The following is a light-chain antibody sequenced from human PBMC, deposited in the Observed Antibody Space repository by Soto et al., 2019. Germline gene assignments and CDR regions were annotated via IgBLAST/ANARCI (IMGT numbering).Light chain of an antibody. CDR1: SSDVGGYNY. CDR3: SSFTNTITRYA. CDR2: EVS. V-gene: IGLV2-14*01. J-gene: IGLJ1*01. Sequence: QSALTQPASVSGSPGQSITISCTGTSSDVGGYNYVSWFQHHPGKAPKLIIYEVSYRPSGVSARFSGSKSGDMASLTISGLQAEDEADYYCSSFTNTITRYAFGTGTKVTVL.